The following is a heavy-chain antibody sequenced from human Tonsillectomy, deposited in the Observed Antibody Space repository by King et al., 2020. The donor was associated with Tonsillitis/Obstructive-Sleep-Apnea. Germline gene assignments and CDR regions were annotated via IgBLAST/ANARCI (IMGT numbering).Heavy chain of an antibody. Sequence: MQLQESGPGLVKPSETLSLTCTVPGDSIRTYFWSWIRQPPGMGLEWIGNNYYSGSANYNPSLKSRVTISVDAPKNQVSLKVNSVTAADTAVYYCARGDNSPYSLDSWGQGTLVTVSS. J-gene: IGHJ4*02. CDR1: GDSIRTYF. CDR3: ARGDNSPYSLDS. V-gene: IGHV4-59*01. CDR2: NYYSGSA. D-gene: IGHD1-20*01.